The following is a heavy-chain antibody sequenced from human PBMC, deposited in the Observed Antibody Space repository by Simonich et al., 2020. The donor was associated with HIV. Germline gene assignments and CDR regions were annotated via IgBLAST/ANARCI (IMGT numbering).Heavy chain of an antibody. D-gene: IGHD7-27*01. CDR1: GGSFSGNY. CDR2: INHSGST. Sequence: QVQLQQWGAGLLKPSETLSLTCAIYGGSFSGNYWSWIRQPPGKGLEWIGEINHSGSTNYNPSLTSRVTISVDTSKNHFSLKLRSVTAADTAMYYCAREDWGAHYFDNWGQGTLVTVSS. CDR3: AREDWGAHYFDN. V-gene: IGHV4-34*01. J-gene: IGHJ4*02.